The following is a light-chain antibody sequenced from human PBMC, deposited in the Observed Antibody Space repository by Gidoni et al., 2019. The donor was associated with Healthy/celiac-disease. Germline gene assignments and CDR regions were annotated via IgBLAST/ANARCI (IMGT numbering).Light chain of an antibody. CDR3: SSYTSSSTLYVV. CDR2: EVS. Sequence: QSALTQPASVSGSPGQSITISCTGTSSDVGGYNYVSWYQQHPGKAPKPMLYEVSNRPSGVSNRFSGSKSGNTASLTTSGLQAEDEADYYCSSYTSSSTLYVVFGGGTKLTVL. V-gene: IGLV2-14*01. CDR1: SSDVGGYNY. J-gene: IGLJ2*01.